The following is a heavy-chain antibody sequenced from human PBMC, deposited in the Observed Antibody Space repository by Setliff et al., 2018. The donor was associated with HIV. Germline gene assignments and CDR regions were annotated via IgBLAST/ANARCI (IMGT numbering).Heavy chain of an antibody. CDR3: AKLTPFDY. J-gene: IGHJ4*02. Sequence: PSETLSLTCTVSGGSISSGSYFWTWIRQPAGKGLEWIGRIYYSGSTNYNPSLKSRVTISVDTSRNQFSLKLSSVTAADTAVYYCAKLTPFDYWGQGTLVTVSS. D-gene: IGHD7-27*01. V-gene: IGHV4-61*10. CDR1: GGSISSGSYF. CDR2: IYYSGST.